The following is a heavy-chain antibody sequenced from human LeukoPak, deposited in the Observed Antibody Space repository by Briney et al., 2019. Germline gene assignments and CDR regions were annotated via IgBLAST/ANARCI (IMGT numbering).Heavy chain of an antibody. V-gene: IGHV4-34*01. J-gene: IGHJ4*02. D-gene: IGHD2/OR15-2a*01. CDR2: IDHSGST. CDR3: ARGARTTYFDY. CDR1: GGSFSGYY. Sequence: SETLSLTCAVYGGSFSGYYWSWIRQPPGKGLEWIGEIDHSGSTNYNPSLKSRVTISVDTSKNQFSLKLSSVTAADTAVYYCARGARTTYFDYWGQGTLVTVSS.